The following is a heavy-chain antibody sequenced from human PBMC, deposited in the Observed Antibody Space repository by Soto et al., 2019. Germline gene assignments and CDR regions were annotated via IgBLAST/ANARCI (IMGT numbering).Heavy chain of an antibody. CDR1: GGTFSSYA. J-gene: IGHJ5*02. CDR3: ARRQDDSNYDWFDP. D-gene: IGHD4-4*01. V-gene: IGHV1-69*01. Sequence: QVQLVQSGAEVKKPGSSVKVSCKASGGTFSSYAISWVRQAPGQGLEWMGGIIPIFGTAHYAQKFQGRVTNTEDESTSTAYMELSSLRSEDTAVYYCARRQDDSNYDWFDPWGQGTLVTVSS. CDR2: IIPIFGTA.